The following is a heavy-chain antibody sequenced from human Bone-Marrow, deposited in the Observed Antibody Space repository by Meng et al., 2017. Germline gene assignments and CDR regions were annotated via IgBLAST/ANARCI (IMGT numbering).Heavy chain of an antibody. CDR3: TTAIVGATQYYYYGMDV. J-gene: IGHJ6*02. V-gene: IGHV3-15*01. CDR1: GFTFSNAW. Sequence: GESLKISCAASGFTFSNAWMSWVRQAPGKGLEWVGRIKSKTDGGTTDYAAPVKGRFTISRDDSKNTLYLQMNSLKTEDTAVYYCTTAIVGATQYYYYGMDVWGQGTTVTVSS. D-gene: IGHD1-26*01. CDR2: IKSKTDGGTT.